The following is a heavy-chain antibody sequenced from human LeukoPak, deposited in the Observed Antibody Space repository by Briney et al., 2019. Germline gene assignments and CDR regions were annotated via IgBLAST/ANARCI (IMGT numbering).Heavy chain of an antibody. D-gene: IGHD1-1*01. CDR1: GYTLTSYV. CDR2: MNPNSCNP. J-gene: IGHJ6*03. Sequence: SAVTVSCKASGYTLTSYVIIWVRPAPGQGLAWMEWMNPNSCNPRLAQMLQGRVTNTRNTSIGPAHMELSRLRCQGTAVYYFARALLVQTDYYYIDGWGKGTTVTVSS. V-gene: IGHV1-8*03. CDR3: ARALLVQTDYYYIDG.